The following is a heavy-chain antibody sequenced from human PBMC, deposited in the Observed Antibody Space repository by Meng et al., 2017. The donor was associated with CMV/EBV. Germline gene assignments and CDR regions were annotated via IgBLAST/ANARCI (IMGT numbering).Heavy chain of an antibody. D-gene: IGHD2-2*01. Sequence: SVKVSCKASGGTFSSYTISWVRQAPGQGLEWMGRIIPILGIANYAQKSQGRVTITADKSTSTAYMELSSLRSEDTAVYYCARGAVVVVPAADDAFDIWGQGTMVTVSS. CDR3: ARGAVVVVPAADDAFDI. V-gene: IGHV1-69*02. J-gene: IGHJ3*02. CDR1: GGTFSSYT. CDR2: IIPILGIA.